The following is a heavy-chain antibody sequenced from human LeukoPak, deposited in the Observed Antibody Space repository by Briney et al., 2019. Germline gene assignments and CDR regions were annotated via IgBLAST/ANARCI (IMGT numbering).Heavy chain of an antibody. V-gene: IGHV3-48*03. Sequence: GGSLRLSCAASGFSISSYEMNWVRQAPGKGLEWVSHISSSGSTIWYADSVKGRFTISRDNAKNSLYLQMNSLRAEDTAVYYCASEYMDISFWGQGTLVTVSS. CDR3: ASEYMDISF. J-gene: IGHJ4*02. CDR2: ISSSGSTI. CDR1: GFSISSYE. D-gene: IGHD2-2*03.